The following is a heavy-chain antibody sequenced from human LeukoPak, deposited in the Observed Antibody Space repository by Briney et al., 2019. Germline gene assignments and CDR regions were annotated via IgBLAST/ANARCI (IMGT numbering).Heavy chain of an antibody. Sequence: KPGGSLRLSCAASGFTFSDYYMSWMRQAPGKGLEWVSYISNSGITIHYADSVRGRFTISRDNAKNSLYLQMNSLRAEDTAVYYCARGGWYTHDAFDIWGQGTMVTVSS. D-gene: IGHD6-19*01. J-gene: IGHJ3*02. CDR1: GFTFSDYY. CDR3: ARGGWYTHDAFDI. V-gene: IGHV3-11*04. CDR2: ISNSGITI.